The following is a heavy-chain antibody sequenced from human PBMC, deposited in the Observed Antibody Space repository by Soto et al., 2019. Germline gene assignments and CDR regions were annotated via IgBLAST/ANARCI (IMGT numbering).Heavy chain of an antibody. CDR1: GFTVSSNY. D-gene: IGHD5-12*01. V-gene: IGHV3-66*01. Sequence: GGSLRLSWAASGFTVSSNYMSWVRQAPGKGLEWVSVIYSGGSTYYADSVKGRFTISRDNSKNTLYLQMNSLRAEDTAVYYCARGLYSGWHYFYLWGKGTLVPVSS. J-gene: IGHJ4*02. CDR3: ARGLYSGWHYFYL. CDR2: IYSGGST.